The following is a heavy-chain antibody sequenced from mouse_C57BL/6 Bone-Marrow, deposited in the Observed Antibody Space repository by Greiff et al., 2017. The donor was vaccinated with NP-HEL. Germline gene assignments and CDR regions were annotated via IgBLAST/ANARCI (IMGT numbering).Heavy chain of an antibody. V-gene: IGHV1-81*01. Sequence: VQLQQSGAELARPGASVKLSCKASGYTFTSYGISWVKQRTGQGLEWIGEIYPRSGNTYSNEKFKGTATLTADKSSSTAYMELRSLTSEDSAVYFCAREGGLRQAMDYWGQGTSVTVSS. D-gene: IGHD2-12*01. CDR3: AREGGLRQAMDY. CDR2: IYPRSGNT. J-gene: IGHJ4*01. CDR1: GYTFTSYG.